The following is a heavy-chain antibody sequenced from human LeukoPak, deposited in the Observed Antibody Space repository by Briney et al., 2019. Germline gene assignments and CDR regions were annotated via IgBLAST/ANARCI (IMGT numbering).Heavy chain of an antibody. Sequence: ASVKVSCKVSGYTLTELSMHWVRQAPGQGLEWMGIINPSGGSTSYAQKFQGRVTMTRDMSTSTVYMELSSLRSEDTAVYYCARDRIHDAFDYWGQGTLVTVSS. CDR2: INPSGGST. V-gene: IGHV1-46*01. J-gene: IGHJ4*02. CDR3: ARDRIHDAFDY. CDR1: GYTLTELS. D-gene: IGHD3-16*01.